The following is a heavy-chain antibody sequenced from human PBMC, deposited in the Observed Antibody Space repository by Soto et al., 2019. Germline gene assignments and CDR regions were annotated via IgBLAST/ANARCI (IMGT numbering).Heavy chain of an antibody. CDR3: ASGPDHYDSSGYYSPFDY. V-gene: IGHV1-69*13. Sequence: SVKVSCKASGGTFSSYAISWVRQAPGQGLEWMGGIIPIFGTANYAQKFQGRVTITADESTSTAYMELSSLRSEDTAVYYCASGPDHYDSSGYYSPFDYWGQGTLLTVSS. CDR1: GGTFSSYA. J-gene: IGHJ4*02. D-gene: IGHD3-22*01. CDR2: IIPIFGTA.